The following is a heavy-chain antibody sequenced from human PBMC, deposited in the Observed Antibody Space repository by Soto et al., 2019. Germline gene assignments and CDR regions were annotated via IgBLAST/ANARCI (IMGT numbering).Heavy chain of an antibody. V-gene: IGHV3-7*01. D-gene: IGHD3-10*01. CDR3: ARASSELLWFGELLYYFDY. CDR1: GFTFSSYW. J-gene: IGHJ4*02. CDR2: IKQDGSEK. Sequence: GGSLRLSCAASGFTFSSYWMSWVRQAPGKGLEWVANIKQDGSEKYYVDSVKGRFTISRDNAKNSLYLQMNSLRAEDTAVYYCARASSELLWFGELLYYFDYWGQGTLVTVSS.